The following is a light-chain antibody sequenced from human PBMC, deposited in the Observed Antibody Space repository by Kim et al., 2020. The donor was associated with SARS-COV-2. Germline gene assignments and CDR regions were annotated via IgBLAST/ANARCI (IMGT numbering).Light chain of an antibody. J-gene: IGKJ2*01. CDR2: GAS. CDR3: QQYDPSFPYT. Sequence: EIVLTQSPGNLSLSPGERATLSCRTSETISSDYVAWYRHKPGQAPRLLIYGASTRATGIPERFSGSGSGTDFTLTISRLEPEDFAVYYCQQYDPSFPYTFGQGTKLEI. V-gene: IGKV3-20*01. CDR1: ETISSDY.